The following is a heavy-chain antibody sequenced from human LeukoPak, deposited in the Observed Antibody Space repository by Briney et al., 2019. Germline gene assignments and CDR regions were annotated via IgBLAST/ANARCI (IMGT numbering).Heavy chain of an antibody. Sequence: ASVKVSCKVSGYTLTELSMHWVRQAPGKGLEWMGGFDPEDGETIYAQKFQDRVTMTEDTSTDTAYMELSSLRSEDTAVYYCAASPYGDPPYYFDYWGQGTLVTVSS. V-gene: IGHV1-24*01. CDR2: FDPEDGET. CDR3: AASPYGDPPYYFDY. CDR1: GYTLTELS. D-gene: IGHD4-17*01. J-gene: IGHJ4*02.